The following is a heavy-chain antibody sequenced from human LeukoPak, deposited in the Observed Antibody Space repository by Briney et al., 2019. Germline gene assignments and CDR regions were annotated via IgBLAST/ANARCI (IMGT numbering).Heavy chain of an antibody. Sequence: PSETLSLTCAVYGGSFRGYYWSWIRQPPGKGLEWIGEINHRGSTNYNSSLKSRVTISVDTSKNQFSLKLSSVTAADTAVYYCARGVKVAATFVWYDYFDYWGQGTLVTVSS. D-gene: IGHD2-15*01. CDR3: ARGVKVAATFVWYDYFDY. CDR1: GGSFRGYY. J-gene: IGHJ4*02. CDR2: INHRGST. V-gene: IGHV4-34*01.